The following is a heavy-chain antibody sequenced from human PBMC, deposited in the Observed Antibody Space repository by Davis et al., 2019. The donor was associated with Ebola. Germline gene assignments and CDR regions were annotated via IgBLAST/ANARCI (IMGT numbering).Heavy chain of an antibody. D-gene: IGHD3-9*01. CDR2: ISYDGSNK. Sequence: GGSLRLSCAASGFTFSDYAMHWVRQAPGKGLEWVAVISYDGSNKYYADSVKGRFTISRDNSKNTLYLQMNSLRAEDTAVYYCARDPQDYDILTGYGRYYGMDVWGKGTTVTVSS. CDR3: ARDPQDYDILTGYGRYYGMDV. CDR1: GFTFSDYA. V-gene: IGHV3-30*04. J-gene: IGHJ6*04.